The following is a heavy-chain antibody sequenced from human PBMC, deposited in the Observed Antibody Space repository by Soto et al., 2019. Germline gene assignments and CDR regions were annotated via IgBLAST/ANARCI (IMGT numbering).Heavy chain of an antibody. CDR3: ARDLGYCSGGSCYYYYGMDV. CDR2: ISSSSSYI. V-gene: IGHV3-21*01. J-gene: IGHJ6*02. Sequence: EVQLVESGGGLVKPGGSLRLSCAASGFTFSSYSMNWVRQAPGKGLGWVSSISSSSSYIYYADSVKGRFTISRDNAKNSLYLQMNSPRAEDTAVYYCARDLGYCSGGSCYYYYGMDVWGQGTTVTVSS. CDR1: GFTFSSYS. D-gene: IGHD2-15*01.